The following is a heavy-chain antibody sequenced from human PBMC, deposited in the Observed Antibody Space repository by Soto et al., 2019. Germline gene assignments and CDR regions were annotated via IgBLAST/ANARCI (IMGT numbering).Heavy chain of an antibody. D-gene: IGHD6-13*01. CDR1: GFTFSFSS. J-gene: IGHJ4*02. V-gene: IGHV3-21*02. CDR3: ARDLVAAGTDDY. Sequence: EVQLVESGGGLVKPGGSLRLSCAASGFTFSFSSMNWVRQAPGKGLEWVSSISTSSDYIYYADSVKGRFTVSRDNARNTLYLQMNSLRPEDTAVYYCARDLVAAGTDDYWGQGTLVTVSS. CDR2: ISTSSDYI.